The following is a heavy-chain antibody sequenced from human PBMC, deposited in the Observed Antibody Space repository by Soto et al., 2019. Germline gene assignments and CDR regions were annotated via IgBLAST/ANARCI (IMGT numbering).Heavy chain of an antibody. CDR1: GDSVSSNSAA. J-gene: IGHJ6*02. CDR2: TYYRSKWYN. CDR3: ARGQGQQWLVQGENGMDV. D-gene: IGHD6-19*01. Sequence: PSETLSLTCAISGDSVSSNSAAWNWIRQSPSRGLEWLGRTYYRSKWYNDYAVSVKSRITINPDTSKNQFSLQLNSVTPEDMAVYYCARGQGQQWLVQGENGMDVWGQGTTVTVSS. V-gene: IGHV6-1*01.